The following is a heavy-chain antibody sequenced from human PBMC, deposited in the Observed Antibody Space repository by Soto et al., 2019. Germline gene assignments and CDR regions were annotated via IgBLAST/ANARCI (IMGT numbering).Heavy chain of an antibody. D-gene: IGHD7-27*01. CDR3: AKKSLGSITLPALYYFDY. J-gene: IGHJ4*02. CDR2: ISYDGGNK. V-gene: IGHV3-30-3*02. Sequence: GGSLRLSCAASGFTFSSYAMHWVRQAPGKGLEWVSVISYDGGNKYYADSVKGRFTISRDNSKNTLYLQMNSLRAEDTAVYYCAKKSLGSITLPALYYFDYWGQGTLVTVSS. CDR1: GFTFSSYA.